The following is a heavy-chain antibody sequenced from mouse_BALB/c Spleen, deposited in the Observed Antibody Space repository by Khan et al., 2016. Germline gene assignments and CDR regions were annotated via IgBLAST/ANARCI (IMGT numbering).Heavy chain of an antibody. D-gene: IGHD2-4*01. V-gene: IGHV1-81*01. CDR2: IYPGSGST. CDR3: ARRDYYDYHYYDMDY. J-gene: IGHJ4*01. Sequence: QVQLQQSGPELVKPGASVKMSCKASGYTFTDYVISWVKQRTGQGLEWIGEIYPGSGSTYYNEKFKGQATLTADKSSNTAYMQLSSLTSEDSAVYFCARRDYYDYHYYDMDYWRQETSVTVYS. CDR1: GYTFTDYV.